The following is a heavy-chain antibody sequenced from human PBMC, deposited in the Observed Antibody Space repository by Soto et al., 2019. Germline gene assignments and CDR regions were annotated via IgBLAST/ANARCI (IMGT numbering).Heavy chain of an antibody. CDR3: ARGSQYYYDGSGPLDC. Sequence: LRLSCAASGFTFSTYTIHWVRQTPGKGLEWVALISYDGSNNYYADSVKGRFTISRDNSKNTLYLQMTSLRAGDTAVYFCARGSQYYYDGSGPLDCWGQGTLVTVSS. J-gene: IGHJ4*02. D-gene: IGHD3-22*01. V-gene: IGHV3-30-3*01. CDR1: GFTFSTYT. CDR2: ISYDGSNN.